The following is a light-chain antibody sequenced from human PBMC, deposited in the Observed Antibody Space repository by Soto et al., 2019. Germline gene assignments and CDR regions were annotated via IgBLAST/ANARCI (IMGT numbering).Light chain of an antibody. CDR3: QQYGSSPWT. CDR2: GTS. CDR1: QSVSSSY. V-gene: IGKV3-20*01. J-gene: IGKJ1*01. Sequence: EIVLTQSPGTLSLSPGERATLSSRASQSVSSSYLAWYQQKPGQAPRLLIYGTSNRATGIPDRFSGSGSGTDFTLTISRLEPEDCAVYYCQQYGSSPWTFGQGTKVEF.